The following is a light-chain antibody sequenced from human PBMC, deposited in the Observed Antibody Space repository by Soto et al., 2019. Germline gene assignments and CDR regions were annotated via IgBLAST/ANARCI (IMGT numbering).Light chain of an antibody. CDR3: HHFGSSPYT. CDR2: GAS. J-gene: IGKJ2*01. CDR1: QSVSSSY. Sequence: EVVLTRSPGTLSLSPGESATLSCRASQSVSSSYLAWYQHKPGQAPRLLIYGASSRATGIPDRFSGSGSGTDFTLTISRLEPEDFAVYYCHHFGSSPYTFGQGTKLEIK. V-gene: IGKV3-20*01.